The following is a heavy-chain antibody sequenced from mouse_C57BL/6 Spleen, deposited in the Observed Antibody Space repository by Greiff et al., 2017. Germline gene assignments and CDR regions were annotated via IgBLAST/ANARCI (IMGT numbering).Heavy chain of an antibody. CDR1: GYTFTSYW. Sequence: QVQLQQSGAELVRPGTSVKLSCKASGYTFTSYWMHWVKQRPGQGLEWIGVIDPSDSYTNYNQKFKGKATLTVDTSSSTAYMQLSSLTSEDSAVYYCARRGTTVVESYYFDYWGQGTTLTVSS. D-gene: IGHD1-1*01. V-gene: IGHV1-59*01. J-gene: IGHJ2*01. CDR3: ARRGTTVVESYYFDY. CDR2: IDPSDSYT.